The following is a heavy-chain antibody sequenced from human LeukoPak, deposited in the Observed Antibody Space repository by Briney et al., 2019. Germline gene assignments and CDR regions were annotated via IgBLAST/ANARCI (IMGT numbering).Heavy chain of an antibody. CDR1: GFTVSSNY. D-gene: IGHD3-3*02. J-gene: IGHJ3*02. V-gene: IGHV3-53*01. CDR2: VLSDGGTT. Sequence: GGSLRLSCAASGFTVSSNYMSWVRQAPGKGLEWVSGVLSDGGTTYYADSVKGRFTISRDNSRNTLYLQMNSLRAEDTAVYSCARDLSGLDAFDIWGQGTMVTVSS. CDR3: ARDLSGLDAFDI.